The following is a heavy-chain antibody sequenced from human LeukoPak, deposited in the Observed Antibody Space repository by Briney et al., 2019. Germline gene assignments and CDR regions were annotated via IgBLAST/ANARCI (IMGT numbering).Heavy chain of an antibody. CDR3: ARVYGSGSYSIFDY. Sequence: PSETLSLTCAVYGGSFSGYYWSWIRQPPGKGLEWIGYIYYSGSTNYNPSLKSRVTISVDTSKNQFSLKLSSVTAADTAVYYCARVYGSGSYSIFDYWGQGTLVTVSS. D-gene: IGHD3-10*01. J-gene: IGHJ4*02. CDR1: GGSFSGYY. CDR2: IYYSGST. V-gene: IGHV4-59*01.